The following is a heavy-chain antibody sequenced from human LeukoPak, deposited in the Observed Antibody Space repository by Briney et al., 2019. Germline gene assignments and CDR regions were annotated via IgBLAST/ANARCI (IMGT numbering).Heavy chain of an antibody. D-gene: IGHD1-26*01. CDR2: IRQDGGDN. V-gene: IGHV3-7*03. CDR3: AKDVGKWESLHFFDY. Sequence: PGGSLRLSCAGSGFTFRNYWMGWVRQPPGKGLEWVANIRQDGGDNHYVDSVKGRFTISRDNARNSLSLQMNSLRGDDTAVYYCAKDVGKWESLHFFDYWGQGTLVTVSS. J-gene: IGHJ4*02. CDR1: GFTFRNYW.